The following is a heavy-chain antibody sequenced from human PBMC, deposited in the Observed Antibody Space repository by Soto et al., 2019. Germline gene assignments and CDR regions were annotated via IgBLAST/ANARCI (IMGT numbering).Heavy chain of an antibody. CDR1: GSSISSYY. CDR3: ETDYPNQCIVPGSLYYYYGLDL. V-gene: IGHV4-59*01. D-gene: IGHD3-9*01. J-gene: IGHJ6*02. CDR2: IYYSGST. Sequence: SQTLSLTCTVSGSSISSYYWSWIRQPPGTGLEWIGYIYYSGSTNYNPSLKSRVTISVDTSKNQFSLKLSSVTAADTAVYYCETDYPNQCIVPGSLYYYYGLDLWGQATSVVVSS.